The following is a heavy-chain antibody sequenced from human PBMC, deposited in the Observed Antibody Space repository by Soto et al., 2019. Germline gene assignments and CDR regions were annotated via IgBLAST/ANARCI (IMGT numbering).Heavy chain of an antibody. CDR1: GYTFTGYY. Sequence: ASVKVSCKASGYTFTGYYMHWVRQAPGQGLEWMGWINPNSGGTNYAQKFQGWVTMTRDTSISTAYMELSRLRSDDTAVYYCARDHQVGDYDSSGAGGMDVWGQGTTVTVSS. J-gene: IGHJ6*02. D-gene: IGHD3-22*01. CDR3: ARDHQVGDYDSSGAGGMDV. CDR2: INPNSGGT. V-gene: IGHV1-2*04.